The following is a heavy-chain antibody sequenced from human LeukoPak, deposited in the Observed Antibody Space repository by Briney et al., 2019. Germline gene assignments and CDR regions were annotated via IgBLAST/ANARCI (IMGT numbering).Heavy chain of an antibody. J-gene: IGHJ4*02. CDR2: ISGSGGST. Sequence: GGSLRLSCAASXFTFSSYGMSWVRQAPGKGLEWVSGISGSGGSTYYADSVKGRFTISRDNSKNTLYLQMNSLRAEDTAVYYCAKDRLSLDYWGQGTLVTVSS. CDR1: XFTFSSYG. V-gene: IGHV3-23*01. D-gene: IGHD2/OR15-2a*01. CDR3: AKDRLSLDY.